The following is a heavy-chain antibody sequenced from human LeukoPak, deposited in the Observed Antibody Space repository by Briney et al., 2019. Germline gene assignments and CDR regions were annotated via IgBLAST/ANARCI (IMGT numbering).Heavy chain of an antibody. D-gene: IGHD6-13*01. CDR1: GGSISSGGYY. Sequence: KSSETLSLTCTVSGGSISSGGYYWSWIRQPPGKRLEWIGEIDHSGSTQYNPSLKSRVTISLDTSKKQFSLKLTSLTAADTAFYYCARYGMAAEGIWWFDPWGQGTLVTVSS. CDR3: ARYGMAAEGIWWFDP. CDR2: IDHSGST. V-gene: IGHV4-39*07. J-gene: IGHJ5*02.